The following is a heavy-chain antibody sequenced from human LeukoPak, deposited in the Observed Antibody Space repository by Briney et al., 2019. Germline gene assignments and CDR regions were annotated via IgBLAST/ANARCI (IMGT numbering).Heavy chain of an antibody. J-gene: IGHJ3*02. CDR3: ARLRRLNDAFDI. D-gene: IGHD3-10*01. CDR1: GYSFTSYW. Sequence: PGESLKISCKGSGYSFTSYWIGWVRPMPGKGMEWMGITYPGDLDTRYSPSFQGQVTISADKSISTAYLQWSSLKASDTAMYYCARLRRLNDAFDIWGQGTMVTVSS. CDR2: TYPGDLDT. V-gene: IGHV5-51*01.